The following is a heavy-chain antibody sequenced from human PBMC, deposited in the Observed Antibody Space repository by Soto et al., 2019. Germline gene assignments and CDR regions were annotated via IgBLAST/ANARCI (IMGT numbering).Heavy chain of an antibody. D-gene: IGHD3-22*01. CDR3: ARDRRYYDRGPYLDY. J-gene: IGHJ4*02. Sequence: SVKVSCKASGGTFSSYAISWVRQAPGQGLEWMGGIIPIFGTANYAQKFQGRVTITADESTSTAYMELSSLRSEDTAVYYCARDRRYYDRGPYLDYWGQGTLVTVSS. CDR2: IIPIFGTA. CDR1: GGTFSSYA. V-gene: IGHV1-69*13.